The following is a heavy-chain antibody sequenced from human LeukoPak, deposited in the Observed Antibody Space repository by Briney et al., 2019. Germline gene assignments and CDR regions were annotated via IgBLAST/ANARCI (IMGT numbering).Heavy chain of an antibody. J-gene: IGHJ5*02. CDR3: ARDFKGVRGVIKYNWFDP. CDR1: GGTFSSYA. D-gene: IGHD3-10*01. CDR2: IIPIFGTA. V-gene: IGHV1-69*13. Sequence: SVKVSCKASGGTFSSYAICWVRQAPGQGLEWMGGIIPIFGTANYAQKFQGRVTITADESTSTAYMELSSLRSEDTAVYYCARDFKGVRGVIKYNWFDPWGQGTLVTVSS.